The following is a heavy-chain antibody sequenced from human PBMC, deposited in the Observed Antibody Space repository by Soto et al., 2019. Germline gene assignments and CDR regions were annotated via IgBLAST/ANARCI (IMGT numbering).Heavy chain of an antibody. CDR3: ARGRSINTNVDY. D-gene: IGHD2-2*01. J-gene: IGHJ4*02. CDR1: GFTFSTYS. Sequence: VQLVESGGGLVKPGGSLRLSCAASGFTFSTYSMNWVRQAPGKGLEWISSISSSGGSLSHAESVKGRFTISRDNAKNSLYLQMDSLRAEDTAVYYCARGRSINTNVDYWGQGTLVTVSS. V-gene: IGHV3-21*01. CDR2: ISSSGGSL.